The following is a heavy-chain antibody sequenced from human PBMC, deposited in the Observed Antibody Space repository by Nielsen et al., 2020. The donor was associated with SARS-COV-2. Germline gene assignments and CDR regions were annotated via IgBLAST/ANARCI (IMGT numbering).Heavy chain of an antibody. J-gene: IGHJ6*02. CDR3: ATSRYCSGGSCYPGYYYYGMDV. D-gene: IGHD2-15*01. Sequence: ASVKVSCKASGYTFTGYYMHWVRQAPGQGLEWMGWINPNSGGTNYAQKLQGRVTMTTDTSTSTAYMELRSLRSDDTAVYYCATSRYCSGGSCYPGYYYYGMDVWGQGTTVTVSS. V-gene: IGHV1-2*02. CDR2: INPNSGGT. CDR1: GYTFTGYY.